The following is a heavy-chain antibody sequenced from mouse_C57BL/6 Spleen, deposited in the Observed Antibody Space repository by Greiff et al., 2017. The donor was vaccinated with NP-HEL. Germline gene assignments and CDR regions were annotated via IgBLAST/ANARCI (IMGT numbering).Heavy chain of an antibody. V-gene: IGHV14-2*01. CDR3: SMEYGHYYAMDY. Sequence: EVQLVESGAELVKPGASVKLSCTASGFNIKDYYMHWVKQRTEQGLEWIGRIDPEDGETKYAPKFQGKATITADTSSNTAYLQLSSLTSEDTSVYYWSMEYGHYYAMDYWGKGTSVTVSS. CDR2: IDPEDGET. J-gene: IGHJ4*01. D-gene: IGHD5-1*01. CDR1: GFNIKDYY.